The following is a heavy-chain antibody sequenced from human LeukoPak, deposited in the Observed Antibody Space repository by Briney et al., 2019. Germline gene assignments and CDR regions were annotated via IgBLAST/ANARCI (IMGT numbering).Heavy chain of an antibody. Sequence: ADTLSLTCTVSGGSISSYYWSWIRQPPGKGLEWIGYIYYSGSTNYNPSLKSRVTISVDTSKNKFSLKLSSVTAADTAVYYCARENYGSASCFDYWGQGTLVTVSS. V-gene: IGHV4-59*01. J-gene: IGHJ4*02. CDR2: IYYSGST. CDR3: ARENYGSASCFDY. D-gene: IGHD3-10*01. CDR1: GGSISSYY.